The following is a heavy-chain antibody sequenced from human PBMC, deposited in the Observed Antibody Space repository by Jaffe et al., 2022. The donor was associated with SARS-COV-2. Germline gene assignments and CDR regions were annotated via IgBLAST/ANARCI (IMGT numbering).Heavy chain of an antibody. CDR1: GGSISSYY. D-gene: IGHD6-13*01. J-gene: IGHJ6*02. CDR3: ATYTGYSSSWYEDYYYGMDV. CDR2: IYYSGST. Sequence: QVQLQESGPGLVKPSETLSLTCTVSGGSISSYYWSWIRQPPGKGLEWIGYIYYSGSTNYNPSLKSRVTISVDTSKNQFSLKLSSVTAADTAVYYCATYTGYSSSWYEDYYYGMDVWGQGTTVTVSS. V-gene: IGHV4-59*01.